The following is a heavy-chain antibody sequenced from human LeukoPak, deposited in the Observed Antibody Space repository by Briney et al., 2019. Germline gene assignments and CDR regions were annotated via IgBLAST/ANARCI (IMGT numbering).Heavy chain of an antibody. CDR3: GGWYCSSTSCSRHNWFDP. CDR1: GGTFSSYT. Sequence: GSSVKVSCKASGGTFSSYTISWVQQAPGQGLEWMGRIIPILGIANYAQKFQGRVTITADKSTSTAYMELSSLRSEDTAVYYCGGWYCSSTSCSRHNWFDPWGQGTLVTVSS. V-gene: IGHV1-69*02. J-gene: IGHJ5*02. CDR2: IIPILGIA. D-gene: IGHD2-2*01.